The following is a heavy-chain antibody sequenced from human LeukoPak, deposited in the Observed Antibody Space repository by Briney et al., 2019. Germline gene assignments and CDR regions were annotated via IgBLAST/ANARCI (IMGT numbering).Heavy chain of an antibody. Sequence: SETLSLTCTVSGGSISSSNCYWGWIRQPPGKGLEWIGSIYYSGSTFYNPSLKSRVTISVDTSKNQFSLKLTSVTAADTAVYYCARHCSSTSCYNWFDPWGQGALVTVSS. V-gene: IGHV4-39*01. J-gene: IGHJ5*02. CDR2: IYYSGST. CDR1: GGSISSSNCY. D-gene: IGHD2-2*01. CDR3: ARHCSSTSCYNWFDP.